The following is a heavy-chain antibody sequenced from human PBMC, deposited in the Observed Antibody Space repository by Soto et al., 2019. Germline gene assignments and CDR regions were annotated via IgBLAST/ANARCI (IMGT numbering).Heavy chain of an antibody. J-gene: IGHJ4*02. CDR2: IGSAGDT. Sequence: GGSLRLSCAASGFTFSSYDMHWVRQSTGKGLEWVSTIGSAGDTYYPGSVKGRFTISRENAKNSLYLQMNSLRAGDTAVYYCARGSSSYYYFESWGQGTLVTVSS. D-gene: IGHD3-22*01. CDR1: GFTFSSYD. CDR3: ARGSSSYYYFES. V-gene: IGHV3-13*04.